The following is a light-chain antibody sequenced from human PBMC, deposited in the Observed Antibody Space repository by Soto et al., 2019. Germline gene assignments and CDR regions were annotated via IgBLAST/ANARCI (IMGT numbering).Light chain of an antibody. CDR2: GAS. V-gene: IGKV3-15*01. CDR1: QNVGSN. Sequence: TQPPATVSVSAGEGATLSCRASQNVGSNLAWYQQRSGQAPRLLIYGASKRATGVPAKFSSSGSGTEFTLTISSLQSEDFAVYYCLQYDKWPPRLTFGGGTKVEIK. CDR3: LQYDKWPPRLT. J-gene: IGKJ4*01.